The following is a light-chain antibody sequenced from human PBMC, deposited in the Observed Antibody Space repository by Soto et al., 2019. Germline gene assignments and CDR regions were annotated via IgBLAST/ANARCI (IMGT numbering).Light chain of an antibody. V-gene: IGLV1-40*01. J-gene: IGLJ7*01. CDR2: GNS. Sequence: QSVLTQPPSVSGAPGQRVTISCTGSSSNIGAGYDVHWYQQLPGTAPKLLIYGNSNRPSGVPDRFSGSKSGTSASLAITGLQAEDEADYYRQSYDSSLSYAVFGGGTQLTVL. CDR3: QSYDSSLSYAV. CDR1: SSNIGAGYD.